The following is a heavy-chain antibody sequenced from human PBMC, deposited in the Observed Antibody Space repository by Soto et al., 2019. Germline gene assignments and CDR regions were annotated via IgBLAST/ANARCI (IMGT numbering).Heavy chain of an antibody. CDR2: IVVGSGNT. D-gene: IGHD3-9*01. CDR3: AAAPRYFDWSPEDYFDY. Sequence: ASVKVSCKASGFTFTSSAVQWVRQARGQRLEWIGWIVVGSGNTNYAQKFQERVTITRDMSTSTAYMELSSLRSEDTAVYYCAAAPRYFDWSPEDYFDYWGQGTLVTVSS. J-gene: IGHJ4*02. CDR1: GFTFTSSA. V-gene: IGHV1-58*01.